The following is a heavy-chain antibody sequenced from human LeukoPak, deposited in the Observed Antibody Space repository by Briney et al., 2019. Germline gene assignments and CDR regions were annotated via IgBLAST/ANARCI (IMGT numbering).Heavy chain of an antibody. CDR1: GFTFSSYA. J-gene: IGHJ4*02. CDR3: ATDYDILTGYARFDY. V-gene: IGHV3-23*01. CDR2: ISGSGGST. D-gene: IGHD3-9*01. Sequence: GGSLRLSCAASGFTFSSYAMSWVRQAPGKGLEWVSAISGSGGSTYYADSVKGRFTISRDNSKNTLYLQMNSLRAEDTAVYYCATDYDILTGYARFDYWGQGTLVTVSS.